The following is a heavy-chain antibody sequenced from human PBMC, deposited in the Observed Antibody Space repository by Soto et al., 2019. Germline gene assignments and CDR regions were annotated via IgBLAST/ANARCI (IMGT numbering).Heavy chain of an antibody. V-gene: IGHV4-4*02. Sequence: SETLSLTCAVSGGSISSSNWWSWVRQPPGKGLEWIGEIYHSGSTNYNPSLKSRVTISVDKSKNQFSLKLSSVTAADTAVYYCARGPRRDSSGWYYFDYWGQGTLVTVSS. J-gene: IGHJ4*02. D-gene: IGHD6-19*01. CDR1: GGSISSSNW. CDR3: ARGPRRDSSGWYYFDY. CDR2: IYHSGST.